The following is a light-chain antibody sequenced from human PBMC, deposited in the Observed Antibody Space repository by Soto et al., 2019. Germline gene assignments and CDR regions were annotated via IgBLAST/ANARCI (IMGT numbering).Light chain of an antibody. Sequence: QSVLTQPASLSGSPGHSVTLSCAGTSSDVGGYNFVSWYQQHPGKAPQLMIYDVSSRPSGVSNRFSGSKSGNTASLTISGLQAEDEADYYCSSYTSSYTYVFGTGTKVTVL. V-gene: IGLV2-14*03. CDR1: SSDVGGYNF. CDR3: SSYTSSYTYV. CDR2: DVS. J-gene: IGLJ1*01.